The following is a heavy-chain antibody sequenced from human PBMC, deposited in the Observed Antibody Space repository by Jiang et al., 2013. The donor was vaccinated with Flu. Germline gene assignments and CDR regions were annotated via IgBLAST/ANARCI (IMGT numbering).Heavy chain of an antibody. D-gene: IGHD6-19*01. CDR3: ARRPRYSSGLFDF. CDR1: GGSISGYY. Sequence: VKPSETLSLTCTVSGGSISGYYWSWIRQPPGKGLEWIGYISDDGTTNHNPSLRSRATQSVDTSKNQFSLKLRSVTAADTGVYYCARRPRYSSGLFDFWGQGTLVTASS. V-gene: IGHV4-59*08. CDR2: ISDDGTT. J-gene: IGHJ4*02.